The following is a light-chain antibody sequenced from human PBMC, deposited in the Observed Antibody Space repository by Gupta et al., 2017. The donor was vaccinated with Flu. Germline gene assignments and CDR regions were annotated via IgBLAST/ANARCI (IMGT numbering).Light chain of an antibody. V-gene: IGLV1-47*01. J-gene: IGLJ1*01. CDR3: AAWDDSLSGSYV. Sequence: QSVLTQPPSASGTPGQRVTISCSGSSSNIGSNFVYWYQQLPGTAPKLLIYRINQRPSGVPDRFSGSRSGTSASLAISGLRSEDEADYYCAAWDDSLSGSYVFGRGTKVTVL. CDR2: RIN. CDR1: SSNIGSNF.